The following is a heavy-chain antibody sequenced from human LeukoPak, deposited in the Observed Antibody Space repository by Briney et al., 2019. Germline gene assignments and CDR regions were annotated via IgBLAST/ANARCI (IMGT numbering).Heavy chain of an antibody. CDR3: ARLTIAAAIFDY. Sequence: SETLSLTCTVSGGSINNGNHFWTWIRQPAGKGLEWIGRIFTGGSTNYNPSLESRLTMSIDTSKNQFSLELSSVTAADTAVYYCARLTIAAAIFDYWGQGTLVTVSS. CDR1: GGSINNGNHF. CDR2: IFTGGST. V-gene: IGHV4-61*02. D-gene: IGHD6-13*01. J-gene: IGHJ4*02.